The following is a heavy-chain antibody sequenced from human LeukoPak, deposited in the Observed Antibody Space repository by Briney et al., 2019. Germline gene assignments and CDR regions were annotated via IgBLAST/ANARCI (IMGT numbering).Heavy chain of an antibody. J-gene: IGHJ6*03. Sequence: SVKVSCKASGGTFSSYAISWVRQAPGQGLEWMGGIIPIFGTANYAQKFQGRVTITADKSTSTAYMELSSLRSEDTAVYYCARDPGVVSGDKPTYYYYMDVWGKGTTVTVSS. CDR2: IIPIFGTA. CDR1: GGTFSSYA. CDR3: ARDPGVVSGDKPTYYYYMDV. D-gene: IGHD3-3*01. V-gene: IGHV1-69*06.